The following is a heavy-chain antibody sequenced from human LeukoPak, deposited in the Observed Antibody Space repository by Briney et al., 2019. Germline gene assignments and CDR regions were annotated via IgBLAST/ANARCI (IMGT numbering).Heavy chain of an antibody. D-gene: IGHD6-13*01. CDR2: IYYSGST. J-gene: IGHJ2*01. CDR1: GGSISSYY. V-gene: IGHV4-59*01. Sequence: SETLSLTCTVSGGSISSYYWSWIRQPPGKGLEWIGYIYYSGSTNYNPSLKSRVTISVDTSKNQSSLKLSSVTAADTAVYYCARDLGVAAATDNWYFDLWGRGTLVTVSS. CDR3: ARDLGVAAATDNWYFDL.